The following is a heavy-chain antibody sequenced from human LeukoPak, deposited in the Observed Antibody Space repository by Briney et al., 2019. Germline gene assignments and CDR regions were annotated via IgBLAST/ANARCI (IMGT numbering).Heavy chain of an antibody. CDR3: ARGYSYYFDY. Sequence: SETLSLTCTVSGGSISSYYWSWIRQPPGKGLEWIGYIYYSGSTNYNPSLKSRVTISVDTSKNQFSLKLSSVSAADTAVYYCARGYSYYFDYWGQGTLVTVSS. V-gene: IGHV4-59*01. CDR1: GGSISSYY. D-gene: IGHD5-18*01. CDR2: IYYSGST. J-gene: IGHJ4*02.